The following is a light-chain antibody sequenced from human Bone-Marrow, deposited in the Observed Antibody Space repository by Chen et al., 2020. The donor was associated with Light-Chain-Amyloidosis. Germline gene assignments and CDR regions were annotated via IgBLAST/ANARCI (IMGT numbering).Light chain of an antibody. Sequence: VMTQSPVALSVSPGDTATLSCRASQSIRGNLAWYQQRRGQAPRLLIYGASARATGIPASVSGSGFETDFTLTISTIQSEDFAVYYCQQDNNWPLTFGQGTRVDIK. V-gene: IGKV3-15*01. CDR1: QSIRGN. CDR2: GAS. J-gene: IGKJ1*01. CDR3: QQDNNWPLT.